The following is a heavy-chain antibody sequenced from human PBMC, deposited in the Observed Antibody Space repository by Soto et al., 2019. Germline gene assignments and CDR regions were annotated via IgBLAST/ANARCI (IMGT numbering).Heavy chain of an antibody. CDR3: ARGGKERFRGPGMDV. D-gene: IGHD1-1*01. J-gene: IGHJ6*02. V-gene: IGHV1-69*13. CDR1: GDRFSTYA. CDR2: IMTFFGAA. Sequence: SVKVSCKASGDRFSTYAFNWVREAPGQGLEWLGGIMTFFGAAMYAQKFQGRVTITADELTTTVYMELSGLRYEDTAVYYCARGGKERFRGPGMDVWGQGTTVTVSS.